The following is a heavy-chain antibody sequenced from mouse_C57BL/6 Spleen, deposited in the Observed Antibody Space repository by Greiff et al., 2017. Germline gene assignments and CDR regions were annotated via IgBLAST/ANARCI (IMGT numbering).Heavy chain of an antibody. CDR2: IYPGDGDT. D-gene: IGHD1-1*01. V-gene: IGHV1-82*01. CDR3: ARYYCGSSYYFGY. Sequence: QVQLQQSGPELVKPGASVKISCKASGYAFSSSWMNWVKQRPGKGLEWIGRIYPGDGDTNYNGKFKGKATLTADKSSSTAYMQLSSLTSEDSAVYFCARYYCGSSYYFGYWGQGTTLTVSS. CDR1: GYAFSSSW. J-gene: IGHJ2*01.